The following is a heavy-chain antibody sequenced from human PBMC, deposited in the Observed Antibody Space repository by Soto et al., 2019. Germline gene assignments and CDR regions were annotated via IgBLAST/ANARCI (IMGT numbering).Heavy chain of an antibody. J-gene: IGHJ4*02. CDR1: GYTLTELS. D-gene: IGHD6-19*01. CDR3: ATEAVALDY. CDR2: FDPEDGEP. V-gene: IGHV1-24*01. Sequence: ASVNFSCKVSGYTLTELSMHWVRQAPGKGHEWMGGFDPEDGEPIYAPKFQGRVTMTEDTSTDTAYMELSSLRSEDTAVYYCATEAVALDYWGQGTLVTVSS.